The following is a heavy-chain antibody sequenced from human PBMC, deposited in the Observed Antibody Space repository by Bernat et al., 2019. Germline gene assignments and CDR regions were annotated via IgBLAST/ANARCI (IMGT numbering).Heavy chain of an antibody. V-gene: IGHV3-64*01. CDR1: GFTFSSYA. D-gene: IGHD6-19*01. CDR2: ISSNGGST. CDR3: ARGMYSSGWGGSSPLDY. Sequence: EVQLVESGGGLVQPGGSLRLSCAASGFTFSSYAMHWVRQAPGKGLEYVSAISSNGGSTYYANSVKGRFTISRDNSKNTLYLQMGSLRAEDMAVYYCARGMYSSGWGGSSPLDYWGQGTLVTVSS. J-gene: IGHJ4*02.